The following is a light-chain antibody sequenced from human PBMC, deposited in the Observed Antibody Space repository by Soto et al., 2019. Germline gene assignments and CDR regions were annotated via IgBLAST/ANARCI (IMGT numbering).Light chain of an antibody. CDR1: QSVVSSY. V-gene: IGKV3D-20*01. Sequence: EIVLTQSPATLSLSPGERVTLSCGASQSVVSSYLAWYQQKPGLAPRLLIYDAFTRATGIPDRFSGSGSGTDFTLTISRLEPEDFAVYYCQQYGPSSITFGQGTRLEIK. CDR2: DAF. CDR3: QQYGPSSIT. J-gene: IGKJ5*01.